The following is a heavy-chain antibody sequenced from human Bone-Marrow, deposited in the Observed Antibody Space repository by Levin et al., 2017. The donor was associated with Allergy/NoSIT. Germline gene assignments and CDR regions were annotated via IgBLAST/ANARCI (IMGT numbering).Heavy chain of an antibody. CDR2: INHSGST. D-gene: IGHD3-10*01. Sequence: SETLSLTCAVYGGSFSGYYWSWIRQPPGKGLEWIGEINHSGSTNYNPSLKSRVTISVDTSKNQFSLKLSSVTAADTAVYYCARSGTTLLWFGELFTPPPDVWGQGTTVTVSS. CDR1: GGSFSGYY. V-gene: IGHV4-34*01. CDR3: ARSGTTLLWFGELFTPPPDV. J-gene: IGHJ6*02.